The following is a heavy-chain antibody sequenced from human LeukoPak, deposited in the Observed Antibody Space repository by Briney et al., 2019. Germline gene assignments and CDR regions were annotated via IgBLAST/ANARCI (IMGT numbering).Heavy chain of an antibody. CDR1: GFTFDDYA. CDR3: AKDSYSGSYFGLDDAFDI. D-gene: IGHD1-26*01. V-gene: IGHV3-43*02. Sequence: GGSLRLSCAASGFTFDDYAMHWVRQAPGKGLEWVSLISGDGGSTYHADSVKGRFTISRDNSKNSLYLQMNSLRTEDTALYYCAKDSYSGSYFGLDDAFDIWGQGTMVTVSS. J-gene: IGHJ3*02. CDR2: ISGDGGST.